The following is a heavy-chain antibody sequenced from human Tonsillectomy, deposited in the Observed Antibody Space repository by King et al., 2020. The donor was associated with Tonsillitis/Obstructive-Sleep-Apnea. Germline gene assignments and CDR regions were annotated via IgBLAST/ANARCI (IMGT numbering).Heavy chain of an antibody. V-gene: IGHV3-30*04. J-gene: IGHJ4*02. CDR2: ISYDANHK. CDR3: ARGLGYCTSTSCFRPDY. Sequence: VQLVESGGGVVQPGRSLRLSCAASGFIFSSYALHWVRQAPGKGLEWVAVISYDANHKYYADSVKGRFTISRDNSKNTLYLQMNSLRAEDTAVYYCARGLGYCTSTSCFRPDYGGQGTLVTVSS. CDR1: GFIFSSYA. D-gene: IGHD2-2*01.